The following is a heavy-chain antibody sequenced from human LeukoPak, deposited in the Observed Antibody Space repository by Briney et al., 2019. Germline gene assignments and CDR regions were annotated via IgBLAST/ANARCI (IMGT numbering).Heavy chain of an antibody. V-gene: IGHV1-18*04. CDR1: GFTFTSYG. Sequence: ASVKVSCKASGFTFTSYGFNWVRQAPGQGLEWMGWISAYSDNTNFAQKFQDRVTMTTDTSTSTAYMELRSLRSDDTAVYYYARDGVEMATYYYYAMDVWGQGTSVTVSS. J-gene: IGHJ6*02. CDR3: ARDGVEMATYYYYAMDV. D-gene: IGHD5-24*01. CDR2: ISAYSDNT.